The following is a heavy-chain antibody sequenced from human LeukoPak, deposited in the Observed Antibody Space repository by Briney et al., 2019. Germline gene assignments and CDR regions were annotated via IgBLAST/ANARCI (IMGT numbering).Heavy chain of an antibody. CDR3: ARGVEPPAANTLAY. J-gene: IGHJ4*02. V-gene: IGHV3-53*01. D-gene: IGHD2-2*01. Sequence: GGSLRLSCAASGFTVITNDMTWVRQAPGKGLERVSVLYSDGNTKYADSVQGRFTISRDNSKNTLYLEMNSLSPDDTAVYYCARGVEPPAANTLAYWGQGTLVTVSS. CDR1: GFTVITND. CDR2: LYSDGNT.